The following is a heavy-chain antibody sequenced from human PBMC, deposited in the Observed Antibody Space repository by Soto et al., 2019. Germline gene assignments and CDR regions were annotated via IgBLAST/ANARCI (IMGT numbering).Heavy chain of an antibody. Sequence: GGSLRLSCGASGFTFSNYAMHWVRQAPGKGLEWVAIVSYDGDNEYYADSVRGRFFISRDNSRNTLYLQMNSLRAEDTAVYYCARDGDGGTDDAFDIWGQGTMVTVSS. CDR2: VSYDGDNE. D-gene: IGHD2-15*01. CDR3: ARDGDGGTDDAFDI. V-gene: IGHV3-30*03. J-gene: IGHJ3*02. CDR1: GFTFSNYA.